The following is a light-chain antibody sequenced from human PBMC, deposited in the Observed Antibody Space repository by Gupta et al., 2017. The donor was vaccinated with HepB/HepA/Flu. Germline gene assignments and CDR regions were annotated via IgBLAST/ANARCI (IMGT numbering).Light chain of an antibody. Sequence: IQMTPSPASLSASARDCVTITCRASQSINSYLNWYQQKPGKAPNLLIYAASNLQSGAPSRFSGSGYGTDLTLTISSLQPEDFATYYCQQSHSLPQTFGQGTKLEIK. J-gene: IGKJ2*01. CDR3: QQSHSLPQT. CDR1: QSINSY. V-gene: IGKV1-39*01. CDR2: AAS.